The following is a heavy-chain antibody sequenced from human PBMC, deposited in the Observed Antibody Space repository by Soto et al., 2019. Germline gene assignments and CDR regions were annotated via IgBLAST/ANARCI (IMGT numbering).Heavy chain of an antibody. CDR1: EGTFASYS. J-gene: IGHJ6*02. CDR3: ARDPVDLFGYLDV. Sequence: QEELVQSGAEVKKPGSSVNVSCRTSEGTFASYSITWLRQAPGQRLEWMGEIIPLMRTVNYAQKFQDRVTITGDRFTSTVYMALSSLRSDDTAVYYCARDPVDLFGYLDVWGQGTTVTVSS. CDR2: IIPLMRTV. V-gene: IGHV1-69*06. D-gene: IGHD2-21*01.